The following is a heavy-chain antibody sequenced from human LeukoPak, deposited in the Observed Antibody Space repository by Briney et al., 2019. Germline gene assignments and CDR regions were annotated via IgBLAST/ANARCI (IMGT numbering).Heavy chain of an antibody. CDR3: ATAGMATIMPLDY. J-gene: IGHJ4*02. CDR1: GYTFTSYD. Sequence: ASVMVSCKASGYTFTSYDINWVRQATGQGLEWMGWMNPNSGNTGYAQKFQGRVTMTRNTSISTAYMELSSLRSEDTAVYYCATAGMATIMPLDYWGQGTLVTVSS. D-gene: IGHD5-24*01. CDR2: MNPNSGNT. V-gene: IGHV1-8*01.